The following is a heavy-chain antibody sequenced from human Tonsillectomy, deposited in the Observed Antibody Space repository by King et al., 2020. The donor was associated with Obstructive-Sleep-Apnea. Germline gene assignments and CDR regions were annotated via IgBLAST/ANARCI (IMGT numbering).Heavy chain of an antibody. Sequence: VQLVESGGGLVQPGESLRLSCAASGFTFNSYWMSWVRQAPGKGLEWVANIKRDGSEKNCVDSVKGRFTISRDNAKNSLYLQMNSLRAEDTAVYYCARDQNYYDSSAYYDAFDLWGQGTMVTVSS. D-gene: IGHD3-22*01. CDR1: GFTFNSYW. CDR3: ARDQNYYDSSAYYDAFDL. V-gene: IGHV3-7*01. J-gene: IGHJ3*01. CDR2: IKRDGSEK.